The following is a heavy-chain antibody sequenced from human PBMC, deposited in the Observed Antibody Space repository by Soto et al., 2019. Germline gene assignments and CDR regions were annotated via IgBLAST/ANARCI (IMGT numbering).Heavy chain of an antibody. J-gene: IGHJ3*01. D-gene: IGHD4-17*01. CDR3: VKDGDNCDYVGEVGEAYDV. CDR2: INCDGGTL. Sequence: EVQLVESGGGLVQPGGSLRLSCTASGLNFAKYAMNWVRQAPGRGLEWVSGINCDGGTLDYADSVKGRFTISRDNARKSLYLQMHRLSADDTALDYCVKDGDNCDYVGEVGEAYDVWGRSTVVTVSS. V-gene: IGHV3-9*01. CDR1: GLNFAKYA.